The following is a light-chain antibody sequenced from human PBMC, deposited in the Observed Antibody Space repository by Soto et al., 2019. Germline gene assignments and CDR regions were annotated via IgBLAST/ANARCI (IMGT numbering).Light chain of an antibody. J-gene: IGKJ1*01. CDR2: GAS. Sequence: DIDVTQSPGTLSSYVGDRATLSCRASQSVSSSYLAWYQQKPGQAPKLLIYGASSMASGVPYRFSGSGSGTDFTLTISSLEPEDFAAYYCQQYYSTPRTFGQGTKVDIK. CDR3: QQYYSTPRT. CDR1: QSVSSSY. V-gene: IGKV3-20*01.